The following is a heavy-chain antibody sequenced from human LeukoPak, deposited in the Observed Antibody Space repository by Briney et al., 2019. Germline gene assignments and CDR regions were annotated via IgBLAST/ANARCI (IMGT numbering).Heavy chain of an antibody. J-gene: IGHJ4*02. V-gene: IGHV3-30*02. CDR3: AKDLHSSSWYYCDY. CDR2: IRYDGSNK. Sequence: GGSLRLSCAASGFTFSSYSMNWVRQAPGKGLEWVAFIRYDGSNKYYADSVKGRFTISRDNSKNTLYLQMNSLRAEDTAVYYCAKDLHSSSWYYCDYWGQGTLVTVSS. CDR1: GFTFSSYS. D-gene: IGHD6-13*01.